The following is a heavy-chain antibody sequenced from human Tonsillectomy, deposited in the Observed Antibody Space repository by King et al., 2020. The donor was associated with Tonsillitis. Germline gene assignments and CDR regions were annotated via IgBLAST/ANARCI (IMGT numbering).Heavy chain of an antibody. D-gene: IGHD7-27*01. V-gene: IGHV1-18*01. CDR1: GYTFTSYG. J-gene: IGHJ4*02. Sequence: QLQLVQSGAEVKKPGASVKVSCKASGYTFTSYGISWVRQAPGQGLEWMGWISSYNGNTNYAQKLQGRVTMTTDTSTSTAYMELRSLRSDDTAVYYCARDSPNWLIGGLVVYWGQGTLVTVSS. CDR2: ISSYNGNT. CDR3: ARDSPNWLIGGLVVY.